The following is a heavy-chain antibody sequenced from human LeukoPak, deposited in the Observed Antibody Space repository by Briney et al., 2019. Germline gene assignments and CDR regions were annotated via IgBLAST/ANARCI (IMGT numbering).Heavy chain of an antibody. Sequence: PGGSLRLSCAASGFTFSTYGMHWVRQAPGKGLEGVAYIQYDGSNQQYADSGKGRFIISRDRSKNIPYLQINSLRAEDTAVYYCAKDRCSNGIGCLYYYMDVWGKGTTVTISS. CDR1: GFTFSTYG. CDR3: AKDRCSNGIGCLYYYMDV. J-gene: IGHJ6*03. V-gene: IGHV3-30*02. D-gene: IGHD2-8*01. CDR2: IQYDGSNQ.